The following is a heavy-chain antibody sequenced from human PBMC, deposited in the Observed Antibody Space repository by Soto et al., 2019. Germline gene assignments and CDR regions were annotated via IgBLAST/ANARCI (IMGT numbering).Heavy chain of an antibody. V-gene: IGHV3-74*01. CDR2: INGDGSST. Sequence: EVQLVESGGGLVQPGGSLRLSCAASGFTFRRYWMHWVRQASGKGLVWVSRINGDGSSTSYADSVKGRFTISRDNAKNTLYLQMNSLRAEETAVYYCVSLVERSDLAFDIWGQGTMVTVSS. D-gene: IGHD6-6*01. J-gene: IGHJ3*02. CDR1: GFTFRRYW. CDR3: VSLVERSDLAFDI.